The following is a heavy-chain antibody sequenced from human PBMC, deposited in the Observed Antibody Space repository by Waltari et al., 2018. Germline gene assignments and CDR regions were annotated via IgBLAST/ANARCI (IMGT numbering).Heavy chain of an antibody. D-gene: IGHD5-12*01. CDR1: GFTFDDYA. CDR3: AKDGGGGYNTRGFDY. Sequence: EVQLVESGGGLVQPGRSLRLSCAASGFTFDDYAMNWVRQATGNGLGVVSGINWKSGNIAYADSVKGRFTSSRDNAKNSLYLQMNSLRAEYTALYYCAKDGGGGYNTRGFDYWGQGTLVTVSS. V-gene: IGHV3-9*01. J-gene: IGHJ4*02. CDR2: INWKSGNI.